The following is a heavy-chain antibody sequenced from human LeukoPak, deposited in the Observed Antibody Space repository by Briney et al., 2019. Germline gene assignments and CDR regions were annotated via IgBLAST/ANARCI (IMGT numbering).Heavy chain of an antibody. CDR3: ARVQKPQRHIDY. CDR2: IYYRGST. J-gene: IGHJ4*02. Sequence: SETLSLTCTVSGGSISSYYWSWIRQPPGKGLEWIGYIYYRGSTNYNPSLKSRVTISVDTSKKQFSLKLNSVTAADTAVYYCARVQKPQRHIDYWGQGTLVPVSS. D-gene: IGHD2-21*01. CDR1: GGSISSYY. V-gene: IGHV4-59*08.